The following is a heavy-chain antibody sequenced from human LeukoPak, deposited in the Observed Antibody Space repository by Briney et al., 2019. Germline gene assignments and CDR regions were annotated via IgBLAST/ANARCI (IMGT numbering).Heavy chain of an antibody. CDR1: GSTFTDYY. CDR3: ARAYTRTNGPY. Sequence: ASVKVCFNASGSTFTDYYLHGVRQAPGHGLGRKGWSKPKSRGTNYAQKFQRRATMTRETSITKAYMELNRGRCDEMPVYYCARAYTRTNGPYWGEGILVTVSS. V-gene: IGHV1-2*02. D-gene: IGHD3-16*01. CDR2: SKPKSRGT. J-gene: IGHJ4*02.